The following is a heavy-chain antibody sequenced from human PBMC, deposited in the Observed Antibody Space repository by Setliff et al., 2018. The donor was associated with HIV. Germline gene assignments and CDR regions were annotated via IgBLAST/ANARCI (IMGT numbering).Heavy chain of an antibody. CDR3: AKDRSGSYRTFDY. CDR2: VYYSGST. D-gene: IGHD1-26*01. Sequence: SETLSPTCTVSGASSIYFWGWIRQPPGKGLEWIGSVYYSGSTYYNPSLKSRVTISMDTSKNQFSLKLNSVTAADTAVYYCAKDRSGSYRTFDYWGPGILVTVSS. J-gene: IGHJ4*02. CDR1: GASSIYF. V-gene: IGHV4-39*07.